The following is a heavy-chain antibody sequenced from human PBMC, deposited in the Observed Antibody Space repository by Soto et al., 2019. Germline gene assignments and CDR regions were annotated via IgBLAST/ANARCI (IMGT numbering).Heavy chain of an antibody. CDR3: AKAKSSGWYFSDY. V-gene: IGHV3-23*01. CDR2: IRGSGGST. CDR1: GFTFSSYD. D-gene: IGHD6-19*01. J-gene: IGHJ4*02. Sequence: EVQLLESGGGLVQRGGSLRLSCADTGFTFSSYDMSWVRQAPGKGLEWVSTIRGSGGSTYYADSVKGRFTISRDNSKNTLYLQMNSLRAEDTAVYYCAKAKSSGWYFSDYWGQGTLVTVSS.